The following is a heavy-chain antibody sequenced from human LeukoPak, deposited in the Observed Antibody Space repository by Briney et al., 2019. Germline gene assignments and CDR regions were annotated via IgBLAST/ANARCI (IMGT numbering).Heavy chain of an antibody. J-gene: IGHJ3*02. Sequence: GGSLRLSCAASGFTFSSYAMSWVRQAPGKGLEWVSAISGSGGSTYYADSVKGRFTISRDNSKNTLYLQMNSLRAEDTAVYYCAKDSIQEGITMLVVVIALAALDIWGQGTMVTVSS. CDR1: GFTFSSYA. CDR3: AKDSIQEGITMLVVVIALAALDI. CDR2: ISGSGGST. V-gene: IGHV3-23*01. D-gene: IGHD3-22*01.